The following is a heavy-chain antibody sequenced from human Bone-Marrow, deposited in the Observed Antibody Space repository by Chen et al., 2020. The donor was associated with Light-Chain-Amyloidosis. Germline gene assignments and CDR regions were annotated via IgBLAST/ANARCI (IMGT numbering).Heavy chain of an antibody. J-gene: IGHJ4*02. Sequence: QVQLQQWGAGLLKPSETLSLTCAVYGGSFSGYYWSWIRQPPGKGLEWIGEINHSGSTNYNPSLKSRVTISVDTSKNQFSLKLSSVTAADTAVYYCAARPPIIDGDLQPYFDYWGQGTLVTVSS. D-gene: IGHD4-17*01. V-gene: IGHV4-34*01. CDR3: AARPPIIDGDLQPYFDY. CDR1: GGSFSGYY. CDR2: INHSGST.